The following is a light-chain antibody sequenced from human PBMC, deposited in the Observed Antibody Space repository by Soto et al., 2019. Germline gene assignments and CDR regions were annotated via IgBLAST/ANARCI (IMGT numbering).Light chain of an antibody. V-gene: IGKV1-39*01. J-gene: IGKJ2*01. CDR3: QQSYNPPRT. Sequence: DILMTQSPFSLSASVGERVTITCRASQSISNFLNWYQQRPGKAPKLLIYAASNMQSGVPSRFSGSGSGTDFTLTVRGLQAEDVSTCQCQQSYNPPRTFARGTKLEIK. CDR1: QSISNF. CDR2: AAS.